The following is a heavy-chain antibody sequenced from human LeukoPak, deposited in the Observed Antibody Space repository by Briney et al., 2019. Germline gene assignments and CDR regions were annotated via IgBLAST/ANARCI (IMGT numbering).Heavy chain of an antibody. CDR3: ARVRRYCSGGSCYSGNDY. CDR2: ISYDGSNK. Sequence: GGSLRLSCAASGFTFSSYAMHWVRQAPGKGLEWVAVISYDGSNKYYADSVKGRFTISRDNSKNTLYLQMNSLRAEDTAVYYCARVRRYCSGGSCYSGNDYWGQGTLVTVSS. J-gene: IGHJ4*02. CDR1: GFTFSSYA. D-gene: IGHD2-15*01. V-gene: IGHV3-30-3*01.